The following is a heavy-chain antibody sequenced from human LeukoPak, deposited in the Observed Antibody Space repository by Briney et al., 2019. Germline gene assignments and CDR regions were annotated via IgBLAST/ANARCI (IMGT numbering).Heavy chain of an antibody. CDR1: GFTFSSYG. J-gene: IGHJ4*02. D-gene: IGHD4-11*01. Sequence: GGSLRLSCVASGFTFSSYGMHWVRQAPGKGLEWVSAISGSGGSTYYADSVKGRFTISRDNSKNTLYLQMNSLRAEDTAVYYCAKGSYSRFDYWGQGTLVTVSS. CDR2: ISGSGGST. V-gene: IGHV3-23*01. CDR3: AKGSYSRFDY.